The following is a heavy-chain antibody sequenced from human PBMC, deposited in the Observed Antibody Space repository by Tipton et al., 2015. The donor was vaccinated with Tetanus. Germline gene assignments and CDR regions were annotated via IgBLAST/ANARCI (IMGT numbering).Heavy chain of an antibody. Sequence: QVQLVQSGAEVKKPGASVKVSCKASGYTFLNYGITWVRQAPGQGLEWMGWINTDNGNTNYEQKFQGRVTVTTDTSTTTAYMELRSLRSDDTALYYCAREDYVTAVDYWGQGTLVTVSS. D-gene: IGHD2-21*02. J-gene: IGHJ4*02. CDR2: INTDNGNT. V-gene: IGHV1-18*01. CDR1: GYTFLNYG. CDR3: AREDYVTAVDY.